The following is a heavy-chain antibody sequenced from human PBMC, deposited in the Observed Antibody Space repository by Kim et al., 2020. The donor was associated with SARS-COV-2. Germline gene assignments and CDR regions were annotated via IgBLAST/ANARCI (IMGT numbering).Heavy chain of an antibody. CDR2: ISAYDGNT. D-gene: IGHD6-13*01. J-gene: IGHJ5*02. Sequence: ASVKVSCKGSGYTFTSYGISWVRQAPGQGLEWMGWISAYDGNTNYAQKFQDRVTMTTDTSATTAYMELRSLRSDDTAVYYCARAAAARNWLDPWGQGTLV. V-gene: IGHV1-18*01. CDR1: GYTFTSYG. CDR3: ARAAAARNWLDP.